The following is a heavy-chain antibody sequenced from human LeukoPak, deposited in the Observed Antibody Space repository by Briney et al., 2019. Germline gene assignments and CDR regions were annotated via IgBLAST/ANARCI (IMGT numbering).Heavy chain of an antibody. V-gene: IGHV4-39*01. D-gene: IGHD3-22*01. CDR2: IYYSGST. J-gene: IGHJ4*02. Sequence: SATLSLTCTVSGGSISSSSYYWGWIRQPPGKGLEWIGSIYYSGSTYYNPSLKSRVTISVDTSKNQFSLKLSSVTAADTAVYYCASRNYYDSSGYYVPDYWGQGTLVTVSS. CDR3: ASRNYYDSSGYYVPDY. CDR1: GGSISSSSYY.